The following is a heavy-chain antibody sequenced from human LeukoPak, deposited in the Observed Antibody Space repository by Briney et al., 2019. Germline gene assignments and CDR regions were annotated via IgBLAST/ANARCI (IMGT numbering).Heavy chain of an antibody. CDR2: ISGSGGST. CDR3: AKSVVPAAIIRYYFDY. CDR1: GFTFSSYA. D-gene: IGHD2-2*02. Sequence: GGSLRLSCAASGFTFSSYAMSWVRQAPGKGLEWVSAISGSGGSTYYADSVKGQFTISRDNSKNTLYLQMNSLRAEDTAVYYCAKSVVPAAIIRYYFDYWGQGTLVTVSS. V-gene: IGHV3-23*01. J-gene: IGHJ4*02.